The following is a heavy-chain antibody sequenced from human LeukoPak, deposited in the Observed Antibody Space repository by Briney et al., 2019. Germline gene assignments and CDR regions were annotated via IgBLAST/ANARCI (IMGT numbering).Heavy chain of an antibody. CDR1: GITVSNYD. CDR3: TSQCIVIRGVLIMGFHKAANYFDY. CDR2: IREIGVGT. J-gene: IGHJ4*02. D-gene: IGHD3-10*01. Sequence: GSLRLSCVVSGITVSNYDMSWVRQAPGKGLEWVSGIREIGVGTNYADSVKGGFPITRDNSKNTVYLQMNSLRAEDTAVYFCTSQCIVIRGVLIMGFHKAANYFDYWGQGILVTVSS. V-gene: IGHV3-23*01.